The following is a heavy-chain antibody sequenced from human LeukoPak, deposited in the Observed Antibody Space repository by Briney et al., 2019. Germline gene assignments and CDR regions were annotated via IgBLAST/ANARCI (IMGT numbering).Heavy chain of an antibody. V-gene: IGHV1-69*06. CDR1: GGTFSSYA. CDR3: ARDRGPGSYYVD. Sequence: SVKVSCKASGGTFSSYAISWVRQAPGQGLEWMGGIIPIFGTANYAQKFQGRVTITADKSTSTAYMELSSLRSEDTAVYYCARDRGPGSYYVDWGQGTLVTVSS. CDR2: IIPIFGTA. D-gene: IGHD3-10*01. J-gene: IGHJ4*02.